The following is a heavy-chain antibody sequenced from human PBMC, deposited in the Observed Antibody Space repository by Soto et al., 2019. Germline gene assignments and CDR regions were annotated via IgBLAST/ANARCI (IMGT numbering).Heavy chain of an antibody. D-gene: IGHD4-4*01. CDR2: INPNTGGT. J-gene: IGHJ6*02. CDR1: GYTFTDYY. Sequence: ALVKVSCEASGYTFTDYYIHWVRQAPGQGLECLGWINPNTGGTKYAQKFQGRVTMTRDTSISTAYIEVGRLTSDDTAVYYCSKGLGYSKSYYYYYYGMDVWGQGTTVTVSS. V-gene: IGHV1-2*02. CDR3: SKGLGYSKSYYYYYYGMDV.